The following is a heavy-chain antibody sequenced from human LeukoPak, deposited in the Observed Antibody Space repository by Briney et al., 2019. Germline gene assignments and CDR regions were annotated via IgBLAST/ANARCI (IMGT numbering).Heavy chain of an antibody. V-gene: IGHV1-69*13. D-gene: IGHD3-22*01. CDR1: GGTFSSYA. J-gene: IGHJ4*02. Sequence: SAKVSCKASGGTFSSYAISWVRQAPGQGLEWMGGIIPIFGTANYAQKFQGRVTITADESTSTAYMELSSLRSEDTAVYYCAREAPDSSGYYYGVYWGQGTLVTVSS. CDR3: AREAPDSSGYYYGVY. CDR2: IIPIFGTA.